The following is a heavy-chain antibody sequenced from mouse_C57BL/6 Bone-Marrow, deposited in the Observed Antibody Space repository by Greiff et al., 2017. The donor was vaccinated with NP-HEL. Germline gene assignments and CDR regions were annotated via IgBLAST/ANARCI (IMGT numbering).Heavy chain of an antibody. D-gene: IGHD1-1*01. J-gene: IGHJ2*01. Sequence: EVKLVESGGGLVKPGGSLKLSCAASGFTFSDYGMHWVRQAPEKGLEWVAYISSGSSTIYYADTVKGRFTISRDNAKNTLFLQMTSLRSEDTAMYYCARDGFITTVVAVYYFDYWGQGTTLTVSS. CDR2: ISSGSSTI. CDR3: ARDGFITTVVAVYYFDY. V-gene: IGHV5-17*01. CDR1: GFTFSDYG.